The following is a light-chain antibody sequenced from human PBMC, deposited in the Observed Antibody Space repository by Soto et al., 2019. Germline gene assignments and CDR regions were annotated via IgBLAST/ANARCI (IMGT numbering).Light chain of an antibody. CDR2: DAS. CDR1: QSVSRY. V-gene: IGKV3-11*01. Sequence: EIVLTQSPATLSLSPGERATLSCRASQSVSRYLAWYQQKPGQAPRLLIYDASNRATGIPARFSGSWSGTDFTLTISSLEPEDFAVYYCQQRSDWPSTVGGGTKVQIK. J-gene: IGKJ4*01. CDR3: QQRSDWPST.